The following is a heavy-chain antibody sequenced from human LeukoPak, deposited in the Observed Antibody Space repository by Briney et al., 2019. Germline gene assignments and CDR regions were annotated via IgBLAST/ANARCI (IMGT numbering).Heavy chain of an antibody. J-gene: IGHJ4*02. V-gene: IGHV3-33*01. Sequence: GGSLRLSCAASGFTFSSYGMHWVRQAPGKGLEWVAVIWYDGSNKYYADSVKGRFTISRDNSKNTLYLQMNSLRAEDTAVYYCARGSYYYDSSGPADYWGQGTLVTVSS. CDR1: GFTFSSYG. CDR3: ARGSYYYDSSGPADY. D-gene: IGHD3-22*01. CDR2: IWYDGSNK.